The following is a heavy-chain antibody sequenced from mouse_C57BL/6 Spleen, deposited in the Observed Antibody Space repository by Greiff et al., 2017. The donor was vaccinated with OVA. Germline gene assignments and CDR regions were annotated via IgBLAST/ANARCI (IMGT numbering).Heavy chain of an antibody. CDR1: GFTFSDYG. Sequence: EVMLVESGGGLVKPGGSLKLSCAASGFTFSDYGMHWVRQAPEKGLEWVAYISSGSSTIYYADTVKGRFTISRDNAKNTLFLQMTSLRSEDTAMYYCARRYDYDFYAMDDWGQGTSVTVSS. V-gene: IGHV5-17*01. D-gene: IGHD2-4*01. J-gene: IGHJ4*01. CDR2: ISSGSSTI. CDR3: ARRYDYDFYAMDD.